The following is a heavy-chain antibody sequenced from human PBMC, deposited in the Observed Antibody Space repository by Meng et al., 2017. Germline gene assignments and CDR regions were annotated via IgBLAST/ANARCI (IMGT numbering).Heavy chain of an antibody. CDR2: IYPGDSDT. V-gene: IGHV5-51*01. CDR1: GYSFTSYW. J-gene: IGHJ4*02. CDR3: ARVDSGYDYGWGAFDY. D-gene: IGHD5-12*01. Sequence: GGSLRLSCKGSGYSFTSYWIGWVRQMPGKGLEWMGIIYPGDSDTRYSPSFQGQVTISADKSISTAYLQWSSLKASDTAMYYCARVDSGYDYGWGAFDYWGQGTLVTVSS.